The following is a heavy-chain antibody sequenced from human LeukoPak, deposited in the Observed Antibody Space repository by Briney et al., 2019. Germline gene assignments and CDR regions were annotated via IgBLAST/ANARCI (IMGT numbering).Heavy chain of an antibody. D-gene: IGHD4-11*01. V-gene: IGHV3-30*02. J-gene: IGHJ4*02. CDR3: AKGPEGLDSSFHTVTLLGLDY. CDR1: GFTFSSYG. CDR2: IRYDGSNK. Sequence: QPGGSLRLSCAASGFTFSSYGMHWVRQAPGKGLEWVAFIRYDGSNKYYADSVKGRFTISRDNSKNTLYLQMNSLRAEDTAVYYCAKGPEGLDSSFHTVTLLGLDYWGQGTLVTVSS.